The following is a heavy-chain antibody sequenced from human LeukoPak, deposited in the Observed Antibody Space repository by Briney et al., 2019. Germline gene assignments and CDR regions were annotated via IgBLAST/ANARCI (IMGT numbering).Heavy chain of an antibody. CDR1: GGSISSYY. D-gene: IGHD6-13*01. V-gene: IGHV4-59*01. Sequence: PSETLSLTCTVSGGSISSYYWSWIRQPPGKGLEWIGYIYYSGSNNYNPSLKSRVTISVDTSKNQFSLKLSSVTAADTAVYYCARVSSSHLDYWGQGTLVTVSS. J-gene: IGHJ4*02. CDR3: ARVSSSHLDY. CDR2: IYYSGSN.